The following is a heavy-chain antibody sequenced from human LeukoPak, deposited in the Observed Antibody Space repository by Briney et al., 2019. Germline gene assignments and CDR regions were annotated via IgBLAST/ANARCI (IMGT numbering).Heavy chain of an antibody. V-gene: IGHV4-39*07. Sequence: PSETLSLPCTVSGGSISSTNYYWGWIRQPPGKGLEWIGSIYHSGSTYYNPSLKSRVTISVDTSKNQFSLKLSSVTAADTAVYYCARGHYVWGSYRTYYFDHWGQGTLVTVSS. CDR3: ARGHYVWGSYRTYYFDH. J-gene: IGHJ4*02. CDR1: GGSISSTNYY. CDR2: IYHSGST. D-gene: IGHD3-16*02.